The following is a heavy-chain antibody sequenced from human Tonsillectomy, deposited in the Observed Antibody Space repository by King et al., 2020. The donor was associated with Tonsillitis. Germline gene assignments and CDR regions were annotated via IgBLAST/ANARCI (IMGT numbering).Heavy chain of an antibody. CDR3: ARESGGEMATLYYFDY. Sequence: VQLQESGPGLVKPSETLSLTCTVSGGSISSYYWSWIRQPPGKGLEWIGYIYYSGSTNYNPSLKSRVTISVDTSKNQFSLKLSSVTAADTAVYYCARESGGEMATLYYFDYWGQGPLVTVSS. J-gene: IGHJ4*02. CDR1: GGSISSYY. D-gene: IGHD5-24*01. CDR2: IYYSGST. V-gene: IGHV4-59*01.